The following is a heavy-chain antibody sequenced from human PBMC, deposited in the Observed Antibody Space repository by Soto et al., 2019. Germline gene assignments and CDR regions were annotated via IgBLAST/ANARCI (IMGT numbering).Heavy chain of an antibody. Sequence: PSEALSLTCAVSGGSISRSNWWSWGRQPAGKGLEWIGEIYHSGSTNYNPSLKSRVTISVDKSKNQFSLKLSSVTAADTAVYYCARVSGSYYYGMDVWGQGTTVTVSS. CDR3: ARVSGSYYYGMDV. J-gene: IGHJ6*02. V-gene: IGHV4-4*02. CDR1: GGSISRSNW. CDR2: IYHSGST. D-gene: IGHD1-26*01.